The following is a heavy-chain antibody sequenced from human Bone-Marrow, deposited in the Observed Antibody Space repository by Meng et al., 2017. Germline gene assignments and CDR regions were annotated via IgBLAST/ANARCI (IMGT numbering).Heavy chain of an antibody. CDR3: ARSYYDSSGYRNFPFDAFDI. J-gene: IGHJ3*02. CDR1: GYTFTSYG. D-gene: IGHD3-22*01. Sequence: ASVKVSCKASGYTFTSYGISWVRRAPGQGLEWMGWMNPNSGNTGYAQKFQGRVTITRNTSISTAYMELSSLRSEDTAVYYCARSYYDSSGYRNFPFDAFDIWGQGTMVTVSS. CDR2: MNPNSGNT. V-gene: IGHV1-8*03.